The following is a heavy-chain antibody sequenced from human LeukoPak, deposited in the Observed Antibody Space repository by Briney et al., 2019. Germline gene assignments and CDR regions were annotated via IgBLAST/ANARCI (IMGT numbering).Heavy chain of an antibody. Sequence: SVKVSCKASGYTFTSYAISWVRQAPGQGLEWMGGIIPIFGTANYAQKFQGRVTITADESTSTAYMELSSLRSEDTAVYHCARVGYSDYFDYWGQGTLVTVSS. CDR1: GYTFTSYA. CDR3: ARVGYSDYFDY. J-gene: IGHJ4*02. CDR2: IIPIFGTA. D-gene: IGHD5-18*01. V-gene: IGHV1-69*13.